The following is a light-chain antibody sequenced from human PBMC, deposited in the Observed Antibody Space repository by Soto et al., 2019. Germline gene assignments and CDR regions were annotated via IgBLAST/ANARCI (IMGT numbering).Light chain of an antibody. CDR3: SSYAGGNNLV. V-gene: IGLV2-8*01. CDR2: EVS. CDR1: SSDVGSYSY. J-gene: IGLJ2*01. Sequence: QSALTQPASVSGSPGQSITISCTGTSSDVGSYSYVSWYQHHPGKAPSLMIYEVSQRPSGVPYRFSGSKSGNTASLTVSGLQAEDEANYFCSSYAGGNNLVFGGGTKLTVL.